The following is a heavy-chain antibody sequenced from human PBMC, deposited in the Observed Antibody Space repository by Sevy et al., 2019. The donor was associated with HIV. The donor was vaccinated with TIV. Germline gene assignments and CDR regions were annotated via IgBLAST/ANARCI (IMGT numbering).Heavy chain of an antibody. Sequence: GGSLRLSCAASGFTFSSYGMHWVRQAPGKGLEWVAFIRYDGSNKYYADSVKGRFTISRDNSKNTVFLQMDSLRVDDTAIYYCARGRLFRVPEVPDFYGPYYFDDWGQGALVTVSS. CDR2: IRYDGSNK. CDR1: GFTFSSYG. CDR3: ARGRLFRVPEVPDFYGPYYFDD. J-gene: IGHJ4*02. D-gene: IGHD3-10*02. V-gene: IGHV3-30*02.